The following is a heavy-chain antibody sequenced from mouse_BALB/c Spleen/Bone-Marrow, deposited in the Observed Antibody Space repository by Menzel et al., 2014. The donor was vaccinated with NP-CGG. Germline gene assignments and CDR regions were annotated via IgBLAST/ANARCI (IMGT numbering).Heavy chain of an antibody. V-gene: IGHV3-8*02. CDR1: GDSITSGY. J-gene: IGHJ2*01. CDR2: ISYSGNT. CDR3: TRDYYGP. Sequence: EVQLVESGPSLVKPSQTLSLTCSVTGDSITSGYWNWIRKFPGNKLEYMGYISYSGNTYYNPSLISRISITRDTSKNQYSLQLNSVTTEDTATYYCTRDYYGPWGQGTTLTVSS. D-gene: IGHD1-2*01.